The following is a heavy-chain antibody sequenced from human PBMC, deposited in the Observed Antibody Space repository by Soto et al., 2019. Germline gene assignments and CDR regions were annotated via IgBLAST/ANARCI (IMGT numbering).Heavy chain of an antibody. CDR1: GGSISSRSYH. CDR3: AGLYCSGGSCYISAVFDY. D-gene: IGHD2-15*01. CDR2: IYNSGST. J-gene: IGHJ4*02. Sequence: PSETLSLTCTVSGGSISSRSYHWGWIRQPPGKGLEWIGRIYNSGSTYYNASLKSRVTISVDTSKNQFSLKLSSVTAADTAVYYCAGLYCSGGSCYISAVFDYWGQGTLVTVSS. V-gene: IGHV4-39*07.